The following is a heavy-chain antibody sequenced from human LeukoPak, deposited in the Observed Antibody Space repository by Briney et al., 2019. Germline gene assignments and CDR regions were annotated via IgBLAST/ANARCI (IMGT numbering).Heavy chain of an antibody. D-gene: IGHD2-2*01. CDR3: ARGLIVPAAKNGMDV. CDR2: IYYSGST. V-gene: IGHV4-31*03. J-gene: IGHJ6*02. Sequence: TSETLSLTCTVSGGSISSGGYYWSWIRQHPGGGLEWIGYIYYSGSTYYNPSLKSRVTISVDTSKNQFSLKLSSVTAADTAVYYCARGLIVPAAKNGMDVWGQGTTVTVSS. CDR1: GGSISSGGYY.